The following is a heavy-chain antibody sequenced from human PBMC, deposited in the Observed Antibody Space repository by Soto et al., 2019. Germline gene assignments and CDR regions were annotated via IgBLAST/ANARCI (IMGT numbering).Heavy chain of an antibody. CDR1: GFTFSNYW. D-gene: IGHD3-10*01. Sequence: VGSLRLSCAASGFTFSNYWMTWVRQAPGKGLEWVANIKKDGSEQYYVDSVKGRFTVSRDNAKNSVDLQMNSLRPEDTAVYYCASGNYYNGMDVWGQGTTVTVSS. J-gene: IGHJ6*02. V-gene: IGHV3-7*01. CDR2: IKKDGSEQ. CDR3: ASGNYYNGMDV.